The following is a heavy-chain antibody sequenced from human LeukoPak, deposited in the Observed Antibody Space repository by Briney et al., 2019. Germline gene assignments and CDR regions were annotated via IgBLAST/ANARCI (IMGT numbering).Heavy chain of an antibody. CDR3: ASAYLYGMDV. V-gene: IGHV1-46*01. J-gene: IGHJ6*02. CDR1: GYSLTTYY. CDR2: INPSGGST. Sequence: ASVKVSCKASGYSLTTYYMHWVRQAPGQGLEWMAIINPSGGSTNYAQKFQGRVTMTRDTPTNTVYMELSSLRTEDTAVYYCASAYLYGMDVWGQGTTVTVSS.